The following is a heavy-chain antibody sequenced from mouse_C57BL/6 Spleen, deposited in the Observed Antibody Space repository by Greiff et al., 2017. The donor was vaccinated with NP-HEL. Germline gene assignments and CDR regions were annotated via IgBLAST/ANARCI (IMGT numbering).Heavy chain of an antibody. CDR3: ARCDYYAMDY. V-gene: IGHV1-75*01. Sequence: QVQLQQSGPELVKPGASVKISCKASGYTFTDYYINWVKQRPGQGLEWIGWIFPGSGSTYYNEKFKGKATLTVDKSSSTAHMLLSSLTSEDSAVYFCARCDYYAMDYWGQGTSVTVSS. J-gene: IGHJ4*01. CDR2: IFPGSGST. CDR1: GYTFTDYY.